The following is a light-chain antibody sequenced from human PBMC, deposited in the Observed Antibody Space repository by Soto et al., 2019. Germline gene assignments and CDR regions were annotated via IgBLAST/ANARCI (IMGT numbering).Light chain of an antibody. CDR3: QQYNNWPPTT. CDR1: QSVSSS. Sequence: EILMTQSPATLSVSPGERATLSCRATQSVSSSLAWYQQKPGQAPRLLIYGASTRATGIPARFSGSGSGTEFTLTISSLQSEDFAVYYCQQYNNWPPTTFGQGTNVDVK. V-gene: IGKV3-15*01. CDR2: GAS. J-gene: IGKJ1*01.